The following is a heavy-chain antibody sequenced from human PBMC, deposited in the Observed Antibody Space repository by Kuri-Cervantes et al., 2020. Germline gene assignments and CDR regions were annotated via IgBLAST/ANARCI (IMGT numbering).Heavy chain of an antibody. J-gene: IGHJ4*02. D-gene: IGHD3-22*01. CDR2: SNAGNGNT. V-gene: IGHV1-3*02. CDR3: ARSQSPHWYYYDSSGYFVFDY. Sequence: ASVKVSCKASGNTFTSYAMHWVRQAPGQRLEWMGWSNAGNGNTKYSQEFQGRLTITRDTSASTAYMELSSLRSEDTAVYYCARSQSPHWYYYDSSGYFVFDYWGQGTLVTVSS. CDR1: GNTFTSYA.